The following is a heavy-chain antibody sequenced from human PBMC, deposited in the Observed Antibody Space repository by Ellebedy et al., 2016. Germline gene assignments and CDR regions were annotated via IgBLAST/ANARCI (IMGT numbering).Heavy chain of an antibody. J-gene: IGHJ6*02. CDR1: GGSISSYY. CDR3: ARDYGTSGSYYYYYGMDV. D-gene: IGHD2-8*01. Sequence: SETLSLTXTVSGGSISSYYWSWIRQPPGKGLEWIGYIYHSGSTNYNPSLKSRVTISVDTSKNQFSLKLNSVTAADTAVYYCARDYGTSGSYYYYYGMDVWGQGTTVTVS. V-gene: IGHV4-59*12. CDR2: IYHSGST.